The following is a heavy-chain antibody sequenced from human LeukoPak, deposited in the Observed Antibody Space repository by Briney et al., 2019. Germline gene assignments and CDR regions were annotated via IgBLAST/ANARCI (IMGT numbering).Heavy chain of an antibody. J-gene: IGHJ5*02. D-gene: IGHD3-10*01. CDR2: IYYSGST. CDR3: ARDRGRGYNWFDP. CDR1: GGSISSSSYY. Sequence: SETLSLTCTVSGGSISSSSYYWGWIRQPPGKGLEWIGSIYYSGSTYYNPSLRSRVTISVDTSKNQFSLKLSSVTAADTAVYYCARDRGRGYNWFDPWGQGTLVTVSS. V-gene: IGHV4-39*07.